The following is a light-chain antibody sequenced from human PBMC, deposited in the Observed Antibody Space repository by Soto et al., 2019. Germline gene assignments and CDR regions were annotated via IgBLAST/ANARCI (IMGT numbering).Light chain of an antibody. CDR1: QSVSSSY. Sequence: EVALTLSPTTLFLSPGDRATLSCRGSQSVSSSYLAWYQQKPGQAPRLLIYDASNRATGIPARFSGSGSGTDLTITISSLQPEDFEVYYCQQRSNWPLTFGEGTKVDIK. V-gene: IGKV3D-20*02. J-gene: IGKJ4*01. CDR2: DAS. CDR3: QQRSNWPLT.